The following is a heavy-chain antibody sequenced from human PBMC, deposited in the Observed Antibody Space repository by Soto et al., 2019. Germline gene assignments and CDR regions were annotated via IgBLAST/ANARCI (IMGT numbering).Heavy chain of an antibody. J-gene: IGHJ4*02. V-gene: IGHV1-46*01. CDR2: INPNGGNT. CDR1: GYTFASHY. Sequence: QVQLVQSGAEVKKPGASVKVSCQASGYTFASHYIHWVRQAPGQGLEWMGVINPNGGNTRYAQRCQDRITLTTDTPTNTVYLHLSSLSSDDTAVYYCGRDTSGLDYWGQGTLVTVSS. CDR3: GRDTSGLDY.